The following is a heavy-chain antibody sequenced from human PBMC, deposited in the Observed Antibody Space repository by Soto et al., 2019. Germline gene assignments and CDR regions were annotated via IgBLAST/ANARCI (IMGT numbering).Heavy chain of an antibody. CDR2: IKSKTDGGTT. V-gene: IGHV3-15*07. Sequence: GGSLRLSCAASGFTFSNAWMNWVRRAPGKGLEWVGRIKSKTDGGTTDYAAPVKGRFTISRDDSKNTLYLQMNSLKTEDTAVSYSTTDLESSPWWTTVEYSGQGTLVTV. CDR1: GFTFSNAW. D-gene: IGHD4-4*01. CDR3: TTDLESSPWWTTVEY. J-gene: IGHJ4*02.